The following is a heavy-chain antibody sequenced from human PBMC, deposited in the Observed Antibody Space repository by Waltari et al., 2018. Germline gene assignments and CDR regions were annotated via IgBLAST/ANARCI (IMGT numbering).Heavy chain of an antibody. CDR1: GYTLTELS. CDR2: FDPEDGEA. CDR3: ARAIRYQLLSEY. Sequence: QVQPEQSGAEVKKPGASVKVSCKVVGYTLTELSMHWVRQAPGKGLEWMGGFDPEDGEAVFAQKFQGRLTLTEDTPANTAYMELTSLTSEDTAVYYCARAIRYQLLSEYWGQGTLVVVSS. J-gene: IGHJ4*02. D-gene: IGHD3-16*02. V-gene: IGHV1-24*01.